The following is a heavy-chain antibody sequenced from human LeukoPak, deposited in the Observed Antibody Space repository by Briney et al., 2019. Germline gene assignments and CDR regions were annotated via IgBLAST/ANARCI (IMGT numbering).Heavy chain of an antibody. J-gene: IGHJ3*01. Sequence: GGSLRLSCAASGFTFSSYSMSWVRQAPGKGLEWLSSISSSSNYIFYADSVKGRFTIPRDNAKSSLYLQMNSLRTEDTAVYYCARDLTRKWELLPWGQGTMVTVSS. CDR2: ISSSSNYI. D-gene: IGHD1-26*01. V-gene: IGHV3-21*01. CDR3: ARDLTRKWELLP. CDR1: GFTFSSYS.